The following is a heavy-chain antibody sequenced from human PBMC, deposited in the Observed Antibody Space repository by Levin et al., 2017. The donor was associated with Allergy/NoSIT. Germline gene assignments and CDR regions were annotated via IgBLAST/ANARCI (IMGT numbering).Heavy chain of an antibody. J-gene: IGHJ3*02. V-gene: IGHV3-30*04. CDR1: RFTFDNYD. Sequence: GESLKISCAASRFTFDNYDMHWVRQAPGKGLEWVAVISFDGNNNYCADSVKGRFTISRDNSKNTLYLQMNSLRAEDTAVYYCARSVMTTVTIYTFDIWGQGTMVTVSS. CDR3: ARSVMTTVTIYTFDI. CDR2: ISFDGNNN. D-gene: IGHD4-17*01.